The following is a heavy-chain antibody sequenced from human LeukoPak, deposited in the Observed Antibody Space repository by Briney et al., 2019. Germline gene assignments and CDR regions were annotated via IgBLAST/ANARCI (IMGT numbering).Heavy chain of an antibody. CDR1: SGSVSNSHYY. CDR2: IFYSGNT. J-gene: IGHJ4*02. Sequence: KPSETLSLTCTVSSGSVSNSHYYWAWVRQPPGKGLEWLGSIFYSGNTHYNPSLKSPVTISIDTSKNQFSLKVSSVTAADTAVYYCARDGSGNHYWGRGTLVTVSS. V-gene: IGHV4-39*07. CDR3: ARDGSGNHY. D-gene: IGHD1-14*01.